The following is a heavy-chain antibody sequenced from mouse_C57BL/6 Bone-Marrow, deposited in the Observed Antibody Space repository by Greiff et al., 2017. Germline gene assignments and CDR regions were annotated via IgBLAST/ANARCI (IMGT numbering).Heavy chain of an antibody. Sequence: QVQLQQSGAELVKPGASVKLSCKASGYTFTSYWMHWVKQRPGQGLEWIGMIHPNSGSTNYNEKFKSKATLTVDKSSSTAYMQLSSLTSADSAVYYCAGAGWWFAYWDQGTVVTVSA. CDR2: IHPNSGST. V-gene: IGHV1-64*01. J-gene: IGHJ3*01. CDR1: GYTFTSYW. CDR3: AGAGWWFAY. D-gene: IGHD3-1*01.